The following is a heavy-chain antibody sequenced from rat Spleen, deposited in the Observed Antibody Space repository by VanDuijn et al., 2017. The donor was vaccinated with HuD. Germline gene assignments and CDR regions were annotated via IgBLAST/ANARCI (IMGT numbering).Heavy chain of an antibody. CDR1: GFTFSDYY. CDR2: ISYDGTST. V-gene: IGHV5-7*01. J-gene: IGHJ4*01. Sequence: EVQLVESDGDLVQPGRSLKLSCVASGFTFSDYYMAWVRQAPTKGLEWVATISYDGTSTYSRDSVKGRFTISRDNAKSTLYLQMDSLRSEDTATYYCARQYYYSSYVMDAWGLGASVTVSS. D-gene: IGHD1-2*01. CDR3: ARQYYYSSYVMDA.